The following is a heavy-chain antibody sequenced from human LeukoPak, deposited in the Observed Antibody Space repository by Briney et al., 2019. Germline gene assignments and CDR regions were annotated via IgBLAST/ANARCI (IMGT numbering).Heavy chain of an antibody. J-gene: IGHJ4*02. Sequence: GRSLRLSCAASGFTFSSYGMHWVRQAPGKGLEWVAFISNNGRNKDYADSMKGRFTISRDNSKNTLYLQVNSLRPDDTAIYYCTRDLTGHYSIDYWGQGTLVTVSS. D-gene: IGHD3-22*01. CDR3: TRDLTGHYSIDY. CDR1: GFTFSSYG. V-gene: IGHV3-30*03. CDR2: ISNNGRNK.